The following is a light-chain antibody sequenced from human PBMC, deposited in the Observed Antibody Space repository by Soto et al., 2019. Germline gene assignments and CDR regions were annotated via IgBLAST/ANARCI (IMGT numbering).Light chain of an antibody. J-gene: IGKJ5*01. CDR3: QQYGSSPPIT. Sequence: EIVLTQSPGTLSLSPGERATLSCRASQSVSSSYLAWHQQKPGQAPRLLIYGASIRATGIPDRVSGSGSGTDFTLTISRLEPEDFALYYCQQYGSSPPITFGQGTRLEIK. CDR1: QSVSSSY. V-gene: IGKV3-20*01. CDR2: GAS.